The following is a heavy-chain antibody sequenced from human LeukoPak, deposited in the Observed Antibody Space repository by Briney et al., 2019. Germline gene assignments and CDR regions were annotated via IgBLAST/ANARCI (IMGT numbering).Heavy chain of an antibody. CDR1: GFTFSRHG. CDR2: ISGSGDTT. D-gene: IGHD5-24*01. V-gene: IGHV3-23*01. Sequence: GGSLRLSCAASGFTFSRHGMNWVRQAPGKGLEWVSGISGSGDTTYYAGSVKGRFTISRDNSKNTVYLQMNSLRAEDTAVYYCAKGDGWLQYNYWGQGTLVTVSS. CDR3: AKGDGWLQYNY. J-gene: IGHJ4*02.